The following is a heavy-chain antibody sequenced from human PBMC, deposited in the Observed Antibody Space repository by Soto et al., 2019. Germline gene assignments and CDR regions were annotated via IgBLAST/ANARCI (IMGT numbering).Heavy chain of an antibody. J-gene: IGHJ4*02. CDR1: GFTFSSYA. CDR2: ISGSGGST. V-gene: IGHV3-23*01. D-gene: IGHD3-3*01. Sequence: PGGSLRLSCAASGFTFSSYAMSWVRQAPGKGLEWVSAISGSGGSTYYADSVKGRFTISRDNSKNTLYLQMNSLRAEDTAVYYCAKGSAPIGRTYDFWSGYPAEDFDYWGQGTLVTLSS. CDR3: AKGSAPIGRTYDFWSGYPAEDFDY.